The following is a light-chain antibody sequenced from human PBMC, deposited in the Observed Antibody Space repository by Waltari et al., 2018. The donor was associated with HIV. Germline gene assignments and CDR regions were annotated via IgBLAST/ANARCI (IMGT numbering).Light chain of an antibody. CDR3: QVWENSRDQS. Sequence: SYVLTQPPSVSVAPGETARITCGGSDIGRKHVHWSQQKSGQAPRLVIYDDRLRPSGIPARLSGPNSGNTATLTISRVEGADEADYYCQVWENSRDQSFGPGTRVTV. CDR2: DDR. V-gene: IGLV3-21*01. CDR1: DIGRKH. J-gene: IGLJ1*01.